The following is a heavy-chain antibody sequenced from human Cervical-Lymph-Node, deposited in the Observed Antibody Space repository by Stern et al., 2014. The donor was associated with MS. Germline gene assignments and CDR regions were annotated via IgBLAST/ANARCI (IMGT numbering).Heavy chain of an antibody. CDR1: EFTFSAYW. Sequence: DQLVQSGGGLVQPGGSLRLSCAASEFTFSAYWMSWVRQTPGKGLEWVANINEDGSVKNYEDSVKGRFTVSRDNARNSLYLQMNSLGAEDTAVYYCARDLPGGLTDLDYWGQGTLVSVSS. D-gene: IGHD1-14*01. CDR3: ARDLPGGLTDLDY. J-gene: IGHJ4*02. CDR2: INEDGSVK. V-gene: IGHV3-7*01.